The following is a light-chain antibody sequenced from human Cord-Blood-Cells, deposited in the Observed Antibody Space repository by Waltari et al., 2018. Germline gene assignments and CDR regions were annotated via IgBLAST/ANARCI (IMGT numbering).Light chain of an antibody. Sequence: DVVLTQSPLSLPVTLGQPASIPCRSSQSLIYSDGNTHLNWLQQRQGQSPRSLIYKVSTRYSGVPDRFSGSGSGTDFTLKISRVESEDVGVYYCRQGTLWPPYTFGQGTKVEIK. V-gene: IGKV2-30*01. CDR1: QSLIYSDGNTH. CDR2: KVS. J-gene: IGKJ2*01. CDR3: RQGTLWPPYT.